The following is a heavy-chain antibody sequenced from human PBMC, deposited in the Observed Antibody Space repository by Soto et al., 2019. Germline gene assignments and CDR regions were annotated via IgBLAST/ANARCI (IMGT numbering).Heavy chain of an antibody. Sequence: ASVKVSCKASGYTFTGYYMHWVRQAPGQGLEWMGWINPNSGGTNYAQKFQGRVTMTRDTSISTAYMELSRLRSDDTAVYYCARYAIDILVVPAATSSIYGMDVWGQGTMVTVS. D-gene: IGHD2-2*01. J-gene: IGHJ6*02. CDR2: INPNSGGT. V-gene: IGHV1-2*02. CDR1: GYTFTGYY. CDR3: ARYAIDILVVPAATSSIYGMDV.